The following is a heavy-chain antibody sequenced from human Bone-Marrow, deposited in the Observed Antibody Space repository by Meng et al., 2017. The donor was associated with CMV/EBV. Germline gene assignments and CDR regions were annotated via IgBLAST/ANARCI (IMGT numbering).Heavy chain of an antibody. CDR1: GFPFRNHA. V-gene: IGHV3-30*04. J-gene: IGHJ4*02. CDR2: ISYDGSNE. CDR3: ARGGGSYFGDY. D-gene: IGHD1-26*01. Sequence: GESLKISCAASGFPFRNHAMHWVRQAPGKGLEWVAVISYDGSNEYYADSVKGRFTISRDNSKNTLYLQMNSLRAEDTAVYYCARGGGSYFGDYWGQGTLVTVSS.